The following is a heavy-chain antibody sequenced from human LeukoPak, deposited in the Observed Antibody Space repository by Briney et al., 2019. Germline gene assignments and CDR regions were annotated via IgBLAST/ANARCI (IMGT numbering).Heavy chain of an antibody. J-gene: IGHJ6*02. D-gene: IGHD3-3*01. CDR2: IYYSGST. Sequence: SETLSLTCTVSGGSISGYYWSWIRQPPGKGLEWIGYIYYSGSTNYNPSLKSRVTISVDTSKNQFSLKLSSVTAADTAVYYCARADPLRVALDVWGQGTTVTVSS. CDR3: ARADPLRVALDV. CDR1: GGSISGYY. V-gene: IGHV4-59*01.